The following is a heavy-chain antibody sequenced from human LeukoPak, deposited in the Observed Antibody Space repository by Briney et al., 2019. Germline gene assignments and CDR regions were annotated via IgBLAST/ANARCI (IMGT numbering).Heavy chain of an antibody. J-gene: IGHJ6*02. D-gene: IGHD1-26*01. Sequence: KPGGSLRLSCAASGFPFSDHYMSWIRQAPGKGLEWVSYISSSGSTIYYAGSVKGRFTISRDNSKNTLYLQMNSLRAEDTAVYYCAKKSIVGAPDYYYGMDVWGQGTMVTVSS. V-gene: IGHV3-11*04. CDR1: GFPFSDHY. CDR2: ISSSGSTI. CDR3: AKKSIVGAPDYYYGMDV.